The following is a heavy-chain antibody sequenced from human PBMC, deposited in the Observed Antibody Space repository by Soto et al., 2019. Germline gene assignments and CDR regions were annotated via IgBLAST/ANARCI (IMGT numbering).Heavy chain of an antibody. D-gene: IGHD3-16*01. V-gene: IGHV3-21*01. CDR3: SRSPEVGVRGAY. CDR1: GFPFSAYN. J-gene: IGHJ4*02. CDR2: ITVGSSXX. Sequence: GGSLRLSXTGSGFPFSAYNINWVRQAPGKGLEWVSSITVGSSXXXXXNSMKGRFTISRDDAKNSVYLQIDSLRDEDTALYYCSRSPEVGVRGAYWGQGTLVTVSS.